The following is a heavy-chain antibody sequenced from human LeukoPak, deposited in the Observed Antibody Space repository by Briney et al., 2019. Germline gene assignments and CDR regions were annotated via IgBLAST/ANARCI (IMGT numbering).Heavy chain of an antibody. CDR2: ISGSGGST. V-gene: IGHV3-23*01. CDR3: AKFIAVAGLYYFDY. D-gene: IGHD6-19*01. CDR1: GFTFSSYA. J-gene: IGHJ4*02. Sequence: GGSLRLSCAASGFTFSSYAMSWVRQAPGKGLEWVSAISGSGGSTYYADSVKGRFTISRDNPKNTLYLQMNSLRAEDTAVYYCAKFIAVAGLYYFDYWGQGTLVTVSS.